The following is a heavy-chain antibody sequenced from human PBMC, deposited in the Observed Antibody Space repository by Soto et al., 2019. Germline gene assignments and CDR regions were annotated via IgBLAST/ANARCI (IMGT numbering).Heavy chain of an antibody. J-gene: IGHJ4*02. Sequence: ASVKVSCKVSGYTLTELSMHWVRQAPGKGLEWMGGFDPEDGETIYAQKFQGRVTMTEDTSTDTAYMELSSLRSEDTAVYYCATVDYYGSGSYLSYWGQGTLVTVSS. CDR2: FDPEDGET. V-gene: IGHV1-24*01. D-gene: IGHD3-10*01. CDR1: GYTLTELS. CDR3: ATVDYYGSGSYLSY.